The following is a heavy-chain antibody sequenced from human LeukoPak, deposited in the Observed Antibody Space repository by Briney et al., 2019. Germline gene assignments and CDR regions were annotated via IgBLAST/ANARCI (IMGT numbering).Heavy chain of an antibody. D-gene: IGHD3-10*01. Sequence: PSETLSLTCTVSGYSISSGYYWGWIRQPPGKGLEWIGSIYHSGSTYYNPSLKSRVTISVDTSKNQFSLKLSSVTAADTAVYYCARDSTMVRGFDYWGQGTLVTVSP. J-gene: IGHJ4*02. CDR3: ARDSTMVRGFDY. V-gene: IGHV4-38-2*02. CDR1: GYSISSGYY. CDR2: IYHSGST.